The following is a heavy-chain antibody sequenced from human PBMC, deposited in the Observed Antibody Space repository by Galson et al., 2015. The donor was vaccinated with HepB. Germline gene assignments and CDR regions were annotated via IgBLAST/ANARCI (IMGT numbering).Heavy chain of an antibody. CDR1: GFTFSSYG. J-gene: IGHJ6*02. CDR2: ISYDGSNK. V-gene: IGHV3-30*03. D-gene: IGHD3-3*01. Sequence: LRLSCAASGFTFSSYGMHWVRQAPGKGLEWVAVISYDGSNKYYADSVKGRFTISRDNSKNTLYLQMNSLRAEDTAVYYCARDFGVVTSTYYGMDVWGQGTTVTVSS. CDR3: ARDFGVVTSTYYGMDV.